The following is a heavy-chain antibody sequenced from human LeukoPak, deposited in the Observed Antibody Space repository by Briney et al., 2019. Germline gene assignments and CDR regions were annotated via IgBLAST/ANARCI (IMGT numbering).Heavy chain of an antibody. CDR3: ARDPPLGSCSTISCPHLDY. J-gene: IGHJ4*02. CDR2: ISSSSSFI. D-gene: IGHD2-2*01. Sequence: GGSLRLSCAASGFTFSRYSMNWVRQAPGKGLEWVSSISSSSSFIYYADSVKGRFTISRDSAKNSPYLQMNSLRAEDTAVYYCARDPPLGSCSTISCPHLDYWGQGTLVTVSS. CDR1: GFTFSRYS. V-gene: IGHV3-21*01.